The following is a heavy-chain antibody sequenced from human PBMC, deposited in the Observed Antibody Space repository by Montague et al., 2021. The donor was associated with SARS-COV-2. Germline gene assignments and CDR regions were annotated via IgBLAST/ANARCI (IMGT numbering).Heavy chain of an antibody. J-gene: IGHJ6*02. CDR3: ARFETSKFYSSGMDV. CDR2: ISSESAYI. CDR1: GFTCSSIS. Sequence: SLRLSCAASGFTCSSISMNWVRQAPGKRLEWVSSISSESAYIVYAESVRGRFTISRDNAQNLLYLQMNSLRAEDTAVYYCARFETSKFYSSGMDVWGQGTTVTVPS. V-gene: IGHV3-21*01. D-gene: IGHD2-15*01.